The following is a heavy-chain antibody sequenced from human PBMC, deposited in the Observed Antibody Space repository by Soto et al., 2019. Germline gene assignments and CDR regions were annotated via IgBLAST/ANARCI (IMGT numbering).Heavy chain of an antibody. J-gene: IGHJ4*02. D-gene: IGHD1-1*01. V-gene: IGHV4-39*01. CDR2: VFFSGST. Sequence: PSETLSLTCTVSGGSVGNNFNYWAWVRQSPEKWLEWIGSVFFSGSTYYNPSLKSRVTISIDTSKNQFSLRLKSVTAADTAVYYCARTWVQLWSYYFDSWGQGTLVTV. CDR1: GGSVGNNFNY. CDR3: ARTWVQLWSYYFDS.